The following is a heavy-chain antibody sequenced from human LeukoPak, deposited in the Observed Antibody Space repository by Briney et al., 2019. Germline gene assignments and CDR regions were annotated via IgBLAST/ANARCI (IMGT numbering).Heavy chain of an antibody. V-gene: IGHV4-4*02. Sequence: SETLSLTCSVSGDSISTNEWWSWVRQPPGQGLEWIGEVVHSGSTNYNPSLKSRVTISIDKSKNQFSLEVTSVTAADTAIYYCARDLAVAGTNYFDFWGQGVLVTVSS. J-gene: IGHJ4*02. D-gene: IGHD6-19*01. CDR1: GDSISTNEW. CDR2: VVHSGST. CDR3: ARDLAVAGTNYFDF.